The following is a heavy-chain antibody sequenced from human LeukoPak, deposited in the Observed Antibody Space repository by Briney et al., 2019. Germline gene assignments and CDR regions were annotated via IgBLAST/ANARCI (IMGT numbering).Heavy chain of an antibody. CDR3: ARVIIAGDNFPLDY. D-gene: IGHD7-27*01. J-gene: IGHJ4*02. V-gene: IGHV4-39*07. CDR2: IFYTGST. CDR1: GGSISSSSYY. Sequence: PSETLSLTCNVSGGSISSSSYYWGWIRQPPGKGLEWIGNIFYTGSTYYNPSLKSRVTISVDTSKNQFSLKLSSVTAADTAVYYCARVIIAGDNFPLDYWGQGTLVTVSS.